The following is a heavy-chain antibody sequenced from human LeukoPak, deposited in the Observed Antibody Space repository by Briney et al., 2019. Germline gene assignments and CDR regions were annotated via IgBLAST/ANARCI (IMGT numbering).Heavy chain of an antibody. D-gene: IGHD5-24*01. CDR3: AREMATQKLNWFDP. CDR2: IYSGGST. Sequence: GGSLRLSCAASGFTVSSNYMSWVRQAPGKGLEWLSVIYSGGSTYYADSVKGRFTISRDNSKNTLYLQMNSLRAEDTAVYYCAREMATQKLNWFDPWGQGTLVTVSS. J-gene: IGHJ5*02. V-gene: IGHV3-66*01. CDR1: GFTVSSNY.